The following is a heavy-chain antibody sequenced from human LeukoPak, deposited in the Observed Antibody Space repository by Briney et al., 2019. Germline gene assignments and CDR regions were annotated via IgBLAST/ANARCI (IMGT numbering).Heavy chain of an antibody. CDR2: ISYDGSNE. V-gene: IGHV3-30*18. D-gene: IGHD6-19*01. CDR3: AKVPNPYSSGWYADY. J-gene: IGHJ4*02. Sequence: GGSLRLSCAASGFTFSNYGMHWVRQAPGKGLEWVAVISYDGSNEYYADSVKGRFTISRDNSKNTLFLQMNSLRAEDTAVYYCAKVPNPYSSGWYADYWGQGTLVTVSS. CDR1: GFTFSNYG.